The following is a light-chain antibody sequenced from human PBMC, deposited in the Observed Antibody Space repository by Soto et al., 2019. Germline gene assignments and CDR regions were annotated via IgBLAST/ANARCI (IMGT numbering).Light chain of an antibody. CDR3: QVWDSSSDHGV. CDR1: NIGSKS. CDR2: YDS. Sequence: SYELTQPPSVSVAPGKTARITCGGNNIGSKSVHWYQQKPGQAPVLVIYYDSDRPSGIPERFSGSNSGNTATLTISRVEAGDEVDYYCQVWDSSSDHGVFGGGTKRTVL. J-gene: IGLJ2*01. V-gene: IGLV3-21*04.